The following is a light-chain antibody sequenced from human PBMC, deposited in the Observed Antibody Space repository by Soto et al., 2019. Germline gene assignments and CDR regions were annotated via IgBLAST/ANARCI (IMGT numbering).Light chain of an antibody. J-gene: IGKJ4*01. V-gene: IGKV3-11*01. CDR2: DAS. CDR3: QQRSNWPFT. Sequence: EIVLTQSPATLSLSPGERATLSCRASQSVGSYLAWYQQKSGQAPRLLIYDASNRATGIPARFSGSGSGTDFTLTISSLEPEDFAVYYCQQRSNWPFTFGGGTKVDIK. CDR1: QSVGSY.